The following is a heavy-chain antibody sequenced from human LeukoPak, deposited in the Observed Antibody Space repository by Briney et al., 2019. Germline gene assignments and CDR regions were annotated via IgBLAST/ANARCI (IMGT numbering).Heavy chain of an antibody. CDR2: IWYDGSNK. CDR1: GFTFSSYG. V-gene: IGHV3-33*06. Sequence: GRSLRLSCAASGFTFSSYGMHWVRQAPGRGLEWVPVIWYDGSNKYYADSVKGRFTISRDNSKNTLYLQMNSLRAEDTAVYYCAKGPRAYYDSSGYYVPLDYWGQGTLVTVSS. D-gene: IGHD3-22*01. J-gene: IGHJ4*02. CDR3: AKGPRAYYDSSGYYVPLDY.